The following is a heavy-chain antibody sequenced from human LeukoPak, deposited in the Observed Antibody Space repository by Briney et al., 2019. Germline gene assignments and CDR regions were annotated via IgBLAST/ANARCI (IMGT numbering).Heavy chain of an antibody. D-gene: IGHD2-15*01. Sequence: ASVKVSCKASGYTFTSYDINWVRQATGQGLEWMGWMNPNSGNTGSAQRFQGRVTMTRNTSISTAYMELSSLRSEDTAVYYYARALRVGRYSADYWGQGTLVTVSS. CDR3: ARALRVGRYSADY. V-gene: IGHV1-8*01. J-gene: IGHJ4*02. CDR1: GYTFTSYD. CDR2: MNPNSGNT.